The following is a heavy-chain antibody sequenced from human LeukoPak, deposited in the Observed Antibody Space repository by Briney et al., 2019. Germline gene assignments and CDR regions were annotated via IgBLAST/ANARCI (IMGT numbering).Heavy chain of an antibody. CDR1: GFTFSNAW. J-gene: IGHJ4*02. Sequence: GGSLRLSCAASGFTFSNAWMSWVRQAPGKGLEWVGRIKSKTDGGTTDYAAPVKGRFTISRDDSKNTLYLQMNSLKTEDTAVYYCTTETYYYDSSGYGSLFFFDYWGQGTLVTVSS. CDR2: IKSKTDGGTT. V-gene: IGHV3-15*01. D-gene: IGHD3-22*01. CDR3: TTETYYYDSSGYGSLFFFDY.